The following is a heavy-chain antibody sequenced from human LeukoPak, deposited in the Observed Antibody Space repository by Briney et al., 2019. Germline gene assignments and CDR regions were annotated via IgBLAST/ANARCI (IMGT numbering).Heavy chain of an antibody. CDR2: ITGSSSYI. J-gene: IGHJ4*02. V-gene: IGHV3-21*01. CDR1: GFTFSSYS. CDR3: AREYYYDNNAGNY. Sequence: PGGSLRLSCAASGFTFSSYSFNWVRQAPGKGLEWVSSITGSSSYIYYADSVKGRFTISRDNAEKSVYLQMNSLRAEDTAVYYCAREYYYDNNAGNYWGQGTLVTVSS. D-gene: IGHD3-22*01.